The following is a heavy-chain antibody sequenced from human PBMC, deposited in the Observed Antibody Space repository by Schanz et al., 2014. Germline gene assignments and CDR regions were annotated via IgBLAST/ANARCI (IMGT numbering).Heavy chain of an antibody. V-gene: IGHV3-33*01. CDR2: IWNNGVTK. D-gene: IGHD4-17*01. J-gene: IGHJ4*02. Sequence: QEEMMEKGGGEVQKGTTQKLEGSVNGKRTKKEGRHWKSQTAGKGLEWVAVIWNNGVTKYYADSVRGRFTISRDRFQNTLYLRMSSLRAEDTAVYYCARPSFDYGEVDYWVQGTLVTVSS. CDR3: ARPSFDYGEVDY. CDR1: GKRTKKEG.